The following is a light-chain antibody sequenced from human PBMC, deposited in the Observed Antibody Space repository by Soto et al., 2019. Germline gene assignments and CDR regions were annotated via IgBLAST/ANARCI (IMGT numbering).Light chain of an antibody. V-gene: IGLV2-14*03. Sequence: QSVLTQPASVSGTPGQSITISCTGTSSGVGAYNYVSWYQQYPGKAPKLIIYDVSNRPSGVSCRFSGSKSGNTASLTISELQAEDEADYYCCSYAGSSTYVFGTGTKVTVL. CDR1: SSGVGAYNY. J-gene: IGLJ1*01. CDR2: DVS. CDR3: CSYAGSSTYV.